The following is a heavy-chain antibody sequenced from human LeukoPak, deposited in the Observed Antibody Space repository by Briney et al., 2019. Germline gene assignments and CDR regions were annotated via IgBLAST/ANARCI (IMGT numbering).Heavy chain of an antibody. D-gene: IGHD3-3*01. V-gene: IGHV3-23*01. Sequence: GGSLRLSCAASGFTFSSYAMSWVRQAPGKGLEWVSVTSGSGGSAYYADSVKGRFTISRDNSKNTLYLQMNSLRAEDTAVYYCAKWPGVLEWLPYFDYWGQGTLVTVSS. CDR3: AKWPGVLEWLPYFDY. CDR2: TSGSGGSA. CDR1: GFTFSSYA. J-gene: IGHJ4*02.